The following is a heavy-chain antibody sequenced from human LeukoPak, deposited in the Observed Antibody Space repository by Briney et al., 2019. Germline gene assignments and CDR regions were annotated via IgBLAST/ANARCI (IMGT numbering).Heavy chain of an antibody. CDR3: ARDGVGQVPEMSAPDY. D-gene: IGHD1-14*01. J-gene: IGHJ4*02. V-gene: IGHV4-39*01. CDR1: GGSISSSSYY. CDR2: IYYSGST. Sequence: SETLSLTCTVSGGSISSSSYYWGWIRQPPGKGLEWIGSIYYSGSTYYNPSLKSRVTISVDTSKNQFSLKLSSVTAADTAVYYCARDGVGQVPEMSAPDYWGQGTLVTVSS.